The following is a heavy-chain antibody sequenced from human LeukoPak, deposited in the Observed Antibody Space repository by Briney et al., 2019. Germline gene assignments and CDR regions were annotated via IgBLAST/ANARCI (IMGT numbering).Heavy chain of an antibody. D-gene: IGHD3-10*01. V-gene: IGHV1-8*01. J-gene: IGHJ3*02. CDR1: GYTFTSYD. Sequence: ASVKVSCKASGYTFTSYDINWVRQAPGQGLEWMGWMNPNSGNTGYAQMFQGRVTMTRNTSISTAYMELSSLRSEDTAVYYCARGRLLWFGELPRPGLRAFDIWGQGTMVTVSS. CDR2: MNPNSGNT. CDR3: ARGRLLWFGELPRPGLRAFDI.